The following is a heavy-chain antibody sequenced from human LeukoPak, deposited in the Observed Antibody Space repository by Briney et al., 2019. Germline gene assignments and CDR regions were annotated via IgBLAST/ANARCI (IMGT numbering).Heavy chain of an antibody. J-gene: IGHJ5*02. CDR1: GGSISSSSFY. V-gene: IGHV4-39*01. Sequence: PSETLSLTCTVSGGSISSSSFYWGWIRQPPGKGLEWIGSIYYSGSTYYNPSLKSRVTISVDTPKNQFSLKLSSVTAADTALYYCARQSYYGAVWFDPWGQGTLVTVSS. D-gene: IGHD4-17*01. CDR2: IYYSGST. CDR3: ARQSYYGAVWFDP.